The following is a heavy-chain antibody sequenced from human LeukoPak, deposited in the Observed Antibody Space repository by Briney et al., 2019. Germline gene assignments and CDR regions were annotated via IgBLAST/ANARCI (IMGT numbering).Heavy chain of an antibody. D-gene: IGHD6-19*01. CDR3: ARYSSGCFDY. CDR2: IIPIFGTA. CDR1: GYTFTGYY. J-gene: IGHJ4*02. V-gene: IGHV1-69*05. Sequence: SVKVSCKASGYTFTGYYMHWVRQAPGQGLEWMGGIIPIFGTANYAQKFQGRVTITTDESTSTAYMELSSLRSEDTAVYCCARYSSGCFDYWGQGNLVTVSS.